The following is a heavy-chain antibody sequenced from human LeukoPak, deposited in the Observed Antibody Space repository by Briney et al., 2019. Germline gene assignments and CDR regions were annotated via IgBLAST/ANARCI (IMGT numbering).Heavy chain of an antibody. Sequence: GGSLRLSCAASGFTFRNYAMSWVRQAPGKGLEWVSGISGSGGSIYYADSVKGRFTISRDNSKNTLYLQMNSLRAEDTAVYYCAKGLKDRPDYYYYMDVWGKGTTVTVSS. CDR3: AKGLKDRPDYYYYMDV. CDR2: ISGSGGSI. D-gene: IGHD6-6*01. V-gene: IGHV3-23*01. J-gene: IGHJ6*03. CDR1: GFTFRNYA.